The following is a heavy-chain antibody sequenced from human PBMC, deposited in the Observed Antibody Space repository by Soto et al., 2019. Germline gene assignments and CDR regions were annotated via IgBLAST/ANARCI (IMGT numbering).Heavy chain of an antibody. D-gene: IGHD6-13*01. CDR3: ARGHLIAAAGTCWFDP. V-gene: IGHV4-59*01. CDR2: IYYSGSI. CDR1: GGSISSYY. J-gene: IGHJ5*02. Sequence: PSETLSLTCTVSGGSISSYYWSWIRQPPGKGLEWIGYIYYSGSINYNPSLKSRATISVDTSKNQFSLKLSSVTAADTAVYYCARGHLIAAAGTCWFDPWGQGTLVTVSS.